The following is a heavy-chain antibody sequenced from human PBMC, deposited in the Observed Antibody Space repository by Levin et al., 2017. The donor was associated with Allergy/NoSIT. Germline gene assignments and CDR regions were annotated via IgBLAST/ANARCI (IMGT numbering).Heavy chain of an antibody. V-gene: IGHV3-21*01. Sequence: GESLKISCAASGFTFSSYSMNWVRQAPGKGLEWVSSISSSSSYIYYADSVKGRFTISRDNAKNSLYLQMNSLRAEDTAVYYCARSSGVLLWVGEAPNWGQGTLVTVSS. D-gene: IGHD3-10*01. CDR3: ARSSGVLLWVGEAPN. J-gene: IGHJ4*02. CDR1: GFTFSSYS. CDR2: ISSSSSYI.